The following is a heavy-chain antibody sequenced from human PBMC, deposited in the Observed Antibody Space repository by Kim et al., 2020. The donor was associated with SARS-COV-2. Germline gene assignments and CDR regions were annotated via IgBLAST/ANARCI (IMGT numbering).Heavy chain of an antibody. J-gene: IGHJ4*02. CDR3: ARAVTYHGPYDFWSGYYTFDY. CDR1: GGSISSYY. D-gene: IGHD3-3*01. V-gene: IGHV4-59*01. Sequence: SETLSLTCTVSGGSISSYYWSWIRQPPGKGLEWIGYIYYSGSTNYNPSLKSRVTISVDTSKNQFSLKLSSVTAADTAVYYCARAVTYHGPYDFWSGYYTFDYWGQGTLVTVSS. CDR2: IYYSGST.